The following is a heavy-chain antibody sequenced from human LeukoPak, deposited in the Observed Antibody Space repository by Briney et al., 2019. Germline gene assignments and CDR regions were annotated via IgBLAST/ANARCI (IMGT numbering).Heavy chain of an antibody. CDR2: INHSGST. CDR1: GGSFSGYY. CDR3: ARKGSDTWLTFWFDS. V-gene: IGHV4-34*01. J-gene: IGHJ5*01. D-gene: IGHD1-26*01. Sequence: PSETLPLTCAVYGGSFSGYYWSWIRQPPGKGLEWIGEINHSGSTNYNPSLKSRVTISLDESNNRFSLEVTSVTAADTGVYYCARKGSDTWLTFWFDSWGQGTLVTVPS.